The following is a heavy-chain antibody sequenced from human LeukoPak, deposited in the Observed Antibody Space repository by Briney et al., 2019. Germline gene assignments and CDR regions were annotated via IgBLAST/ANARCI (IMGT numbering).Heavy chain of an antibody. CDR2: ISDIGSI. CDR1: GGSISSYY. V-gene: IGHV4-59*08. J-gene: IGHJ6*02. D-gene: IGHD3-22*01. Sequence: PSETLSLTCTVSGGSISSYYWSWIRQPPGKGLEWIAYISDIGSINYNPSLKSRVTISLDTSKNQFSLKLSSVTAADTAVYYCASLYYYDSSGYYQPAYYYGMDVWGQGTTVTVSS. CDR3: ASLYYYDSSGYYQPAYYYGMDV.